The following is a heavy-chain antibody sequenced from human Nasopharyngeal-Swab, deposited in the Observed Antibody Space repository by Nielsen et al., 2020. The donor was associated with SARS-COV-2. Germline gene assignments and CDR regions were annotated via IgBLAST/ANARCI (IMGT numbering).Heavy chain of an antibody. J-gene: IGHJ6*02. V-gene: IGHV3-21*01. D-gene: IGHD1-26*01. CDR2: ISRSSGYI. CDR1: AFTFSSYN. Sequence: GESLKISCTASAFTFSSYNINWVRQAPGKGLEWVSSISRSSGYIYYADSVKGRFTISRDNAKNSLSLQMNSLRAEDTAVYYCARGIWDLRDDYYYGMDVWGQGTTVTVSS. CDR3: ARGIWDLRDDYYYGMDV.